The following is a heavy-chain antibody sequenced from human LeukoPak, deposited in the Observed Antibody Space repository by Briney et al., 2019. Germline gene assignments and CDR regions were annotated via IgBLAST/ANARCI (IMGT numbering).Heavy chain of an antibody. CDR1: GFIFSNYA. V-gene: IGHV3-30*04. J-gene: IGHJ4*02. Sequence: PGGSLRLSCAASGFIFSNYAMHWVRQAPGKGLEWVAAISYDGSHQYYADSVKGRLTISRDNPTNTLYLQMNSLRAEDTAVYYCAREVGSRYSGCDFKVVAYWGQGTLVTVSS. CDR2: ISYDGSHQ. CDR3: AREVGSRYSGCDFKVVAY. D-gene: IGHD5-12*01.